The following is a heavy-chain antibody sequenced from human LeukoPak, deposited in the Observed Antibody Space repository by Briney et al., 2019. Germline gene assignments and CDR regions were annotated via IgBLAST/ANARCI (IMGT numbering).Heavy chain of an antibody. CDR1: GFPLYILP. Sequence: GGAPRLSRLVSGFPLYILPMHWVPPAPRKTLDYASAITSSGGSTLYADSAKGRFTISRDNSRNTLYLQMSSLRAEDTAVYYYVKGCSGWDVLEYWGRGTLVTVSS. D-gene: IGHD6-19*01. J-gene: IGHJ4*02. CDR2: ITSSGGST. CDR3: VKGCSGWDVLEY. V-gene: IGHV3-64D*06.